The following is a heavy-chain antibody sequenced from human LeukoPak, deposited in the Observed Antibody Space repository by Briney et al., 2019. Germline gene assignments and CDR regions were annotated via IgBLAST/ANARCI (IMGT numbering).Heavy chain of an antibody. J-gene: IGHJ4*02. CDR1: EFTFSSYW. CDR3: ARARYGKLDY. D-gene: IGHD4-17*01. Sequence: GGSLRLSCAASEFTFSSYWMGWVRQAPGKGLEWVANIKQDGSEKYYVDSVKGRFTISRDNAKNLLYLQVNSLRAEDTAVYYCARARYGKLDYWGQGTLVTVSS. V-gene: IGHV3-7*01. CDR2: IKQDGSEK.